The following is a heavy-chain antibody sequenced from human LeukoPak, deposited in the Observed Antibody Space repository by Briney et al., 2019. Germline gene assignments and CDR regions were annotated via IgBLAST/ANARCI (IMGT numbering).Heavy chain of an antibody. V-gene: IGHV4-39*07. CDR1: GGSISNSNYY. CDR2: IYYSGST. D-gene: IGHD6-6*01. J-gene: IGHJ4*02. CDR3: SRDTVEYSSSFFDY. Sequence: PSETLSLTCTVAGGSISNSNYYWGWIRQPPGKGLEWIGNIYYSGSTYYNPSLKSRVTISVDTSKNQFSLKLSSVTAADTAVYYCSRDTVEYSSSFFDYWGQGTLVTVSS.